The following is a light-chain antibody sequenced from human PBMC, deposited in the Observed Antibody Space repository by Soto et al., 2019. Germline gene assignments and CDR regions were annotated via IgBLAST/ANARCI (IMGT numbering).Light chain of an antibody. Sequence: QSVLTQPPSASGSPGQSVTISCTGTSSDVGGYNYVSWYQQHPGKAPKLMIYEVSKRPSGVPDRFSGSKSGNTASLTVSGLQAEDEADYYCSSYAGSNNLVFGGGIKVTVL. CDR3: SSYAGSNNLV. CDR1: SSDVGGYNY. J-gene: IGLJ3*02. CDR2: EVS. V-gene: IGLV2-8*01.